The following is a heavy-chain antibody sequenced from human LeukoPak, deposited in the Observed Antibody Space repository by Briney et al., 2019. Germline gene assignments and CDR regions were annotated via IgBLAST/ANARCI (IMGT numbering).Heavy chain of an antibody. Sequence: ASVTVSCKASGYTFTGYYIHWVRQAPGQGLEGMGWINPNSGGTNYAQNFQGRVTMTRDTSISTAYMKLSRLRSDDTAVYYCARTFYDISLAFDIWGQGTMVTVSS. D-gene: IGHD3-22*01. CDR3: ARTFYDISLAFDI. V-gene: IGHV1-2*02. CDR2: INPNSGGT. J-gene: IGHJ3*02. CDR1: GYTFTGYY.